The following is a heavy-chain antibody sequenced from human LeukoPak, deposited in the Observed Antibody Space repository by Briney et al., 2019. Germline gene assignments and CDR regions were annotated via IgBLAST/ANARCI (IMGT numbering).Heavy chain of an antibody. J-gene: IGHJ4*02. CDR2: IKQDGSQK. D-gene: IGHD6-19*01. V-gene: IGHV3-7*01. CDR1: GFTFNRYW. Sequence: LSGGSLRLSCAASGFTFNRYWMNWVRQAPGKGLEWVANIKQDGSQKYYVDSVRGRFTISRDNAKNSLYLQMNSLRAEDTAVYYCASGWSHDYWGQGTLVTVSS. CDR3: ASGWSHDY.